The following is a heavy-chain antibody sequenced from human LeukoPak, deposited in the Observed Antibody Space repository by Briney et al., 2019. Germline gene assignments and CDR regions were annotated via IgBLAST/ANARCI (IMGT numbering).Heavy chain of an antibody. CDR2: ISTYNGDT. V-gene: IGHV1-18*01. Sequence: GASVKVSCKASDYTFTSYGISWVRQAPGQGLEWMGWISTYNGDTNYAQKLQDRVTMTTDTSTSTAYMELRSLRSDDTAVYYCARVFTGGSYLDYWGQGTLVTVSS. CDR3: ARVFTGGSYLDY. D-gene: IGHD2-8*02. J-gene: IGHJ4*02. CDR1: DYTFTSYG.